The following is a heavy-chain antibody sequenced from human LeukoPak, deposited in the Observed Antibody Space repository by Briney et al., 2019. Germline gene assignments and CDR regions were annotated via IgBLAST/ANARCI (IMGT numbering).Heavy chain of an antibody. CDR3: ARDSAFPDYYDSSGLDY. CDR2: IKQDGTDK. CDR1: GFTFSSYW. V-gene: IGHV3-7*01. D-gene: IGHD3-22*01. Sequence: GGSLRLSCAASGFTFSSYWMSWVRQAPGKGLEWVASIKQDGTDKYYVDSVKGRFTISRDNATNSLYLQMNSLRAEDTAVYYCARDSAFPDYYDSSGLDYWGQGTLVTVSS. J-gene: IGHJ4*02.